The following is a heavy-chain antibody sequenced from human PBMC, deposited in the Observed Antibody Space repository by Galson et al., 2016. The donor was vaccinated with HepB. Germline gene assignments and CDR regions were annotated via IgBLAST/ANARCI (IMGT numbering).Heavy chain of an antibody. D-gene: IGHD6-13*01. CDR1: GYTFSSHA. Sequence: SVKVSCKASGYTFSSHAIHWVRQAPGQRLEWMGGINDGNGNTKYSQNFQGRITITRETSANTAYMELSTLTSEDTAVDFCAKGGIVADVWGQGTQVTVSS. CDR2: INDGNGNT. V-gene: IGHV1-3*01. J-gene: IGHJ4*02. CDR3: AKGGIVADV.